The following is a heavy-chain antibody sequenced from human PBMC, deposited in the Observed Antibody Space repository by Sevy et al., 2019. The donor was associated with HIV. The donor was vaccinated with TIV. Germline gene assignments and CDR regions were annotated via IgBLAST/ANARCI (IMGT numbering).Heavy chain of an antibody. D-gene: IGHD2-8*02. CDR2: IKSKADGGTI. CDR1: GFTFTYAW. Sequence: GGSLRLSCAASGFTFTYAWMTWVRQAPGKGLEWVGRIKSKADGGTIDYAAPVKGRFTISRDDSKNTLYLQMNSLKTEDTGVYYCSTDPIIVLLVTDGMDVWGQGTTVTVS. V-gene: IGHV3-15*01. J-gene: IGHJ6*02. CDR3: STDPIIVLLVTDGMDV.